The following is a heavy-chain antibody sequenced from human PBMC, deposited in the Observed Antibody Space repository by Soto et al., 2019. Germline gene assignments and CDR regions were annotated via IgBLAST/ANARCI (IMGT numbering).Heavy chain of an antibody. J-gene: IGHJ4*02. Sequence: PGGSLRLSCAASGFTCSSYAMHWVRQAPGKGLEWVAVISYDGSNKYYADSVKGRFTISRDNSKNTLYLQMNSLRAEDTAVYYCARDLGAVVNYWGQGTLVTVSS. V-gene: IGHV3-30-3*01. CDR3: ARDLGAVVNY. CDR2: ISYDGSNK. D-gene: IGHD3-16*01. CDR1: GFTCSSYA.